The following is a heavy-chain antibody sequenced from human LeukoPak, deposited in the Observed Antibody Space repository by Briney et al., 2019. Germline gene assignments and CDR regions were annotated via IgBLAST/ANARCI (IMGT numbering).Heavy chain of an antibody. CDR2: INKDGSEK. Sequence: GGSLRLSCAASGFTFSRYWMSWVRQAPGKGLEWVANINKDGSEKYYVDSVKGRFTISRDNAKNSLYLQMNSLRAEDTAVYYCAREDDWNYEDYWGQGTLVTVSS. D-gene: IGHD1-7*01. CDR3: AREDDWNYEDY. CDR1: GFTFSRYW. J-gene: IGHJ4*02. V-gene: IGHV3-7*01.